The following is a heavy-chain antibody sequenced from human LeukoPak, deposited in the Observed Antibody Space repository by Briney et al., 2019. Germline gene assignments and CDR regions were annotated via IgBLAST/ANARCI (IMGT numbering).Heavy chain of an antibody. CDR3: AKAVVVAATRPDYYYGMDV. V-gene: IGHV3-9*01. J-gene: IGHJ6*02. D-gene: IGHD2-15*01. CDR1: GFTFDDYA. Sequence: GGSLRLSCAASGFTFDDYAMHWVRQAPGKVLEWVSGISWNSGSIGYADSVKGRFTISRDNAKNSLYLQMNSLRAEDTALYYCAKAVVVAATRPDYYYGMDVWGQGTTVTVSS. CDR2: ISWNSGSI.